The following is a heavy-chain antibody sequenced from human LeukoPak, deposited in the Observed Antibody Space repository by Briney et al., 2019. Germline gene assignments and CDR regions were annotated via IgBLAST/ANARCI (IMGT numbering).Heavy chain of an antibody. CDR1: GGSISSYY. Sequence: SETLSLTCTVSGGSISSYYWTWIRQPAGKGLEWIGRIYTTGSTNYNPSLNSRVTMSVDTSKNQFSLKLSSVTAADTAVYYCARQIAVAGNAGFDYWGQGTLVTVSS. J-gene: IGHJ4*02. CDR3: ARQIAVAGNAGFDY. CDR2: IYTTGST. D-gene: IGHD6-19*01. V-gene: IGHV4-4*07.